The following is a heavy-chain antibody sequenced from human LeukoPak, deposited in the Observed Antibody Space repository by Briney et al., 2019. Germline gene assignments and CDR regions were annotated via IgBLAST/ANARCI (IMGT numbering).Heavy chain of an antibody. V-gene: IGHV4-59*08. CDR2: IYYSGST. Sequence: SETLSLTCTVSGGSISSYYWSWIRQPPGKGLEWIGYIYYSGSTNYNPSLKSRVTISVDTSKNQFSLKLSSVTAADTAVYYCARFPYYGGNANWYFDLWGRGTLVTVSS. D-gene: IGHD4-23*01. J-gene: IGHJ2*01. CDR3: ARFPYYGGNANWYFDL. CDR1: GGSISSYY.